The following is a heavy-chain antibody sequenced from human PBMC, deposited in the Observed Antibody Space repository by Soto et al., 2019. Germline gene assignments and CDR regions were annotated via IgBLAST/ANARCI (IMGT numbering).Heavy chain of an antibody. CDR2: FDPEDGET. D-gene: IGHD2-15*01. V-gene: IGHV1-24*01. Sequence: ASVKVSCKVSGYTLTELSMHWVRQAPGKGLEWMGGFDPEDGETIYAQKFQGRVTMTEDTSTDTAYMELSSLRSEDTAVYYCATDDGGYCSGGSCYSLDYWGRGTLVTVSS. J-gene: IGHJ4*01. CDR3: ATDDGGYCSGGSCYSLDY. CDR1: GYTLTELS.